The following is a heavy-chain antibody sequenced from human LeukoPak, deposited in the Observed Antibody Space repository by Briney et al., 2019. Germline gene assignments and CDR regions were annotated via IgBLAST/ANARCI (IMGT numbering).Heavy chain of an antibody. Sequence: GGSLRLSCVASGFTFTNAWMSWVRQAPGKGLEWVGRIKSKGDAETTDYAAPVKGRFFLSKDDSENTLYLQMYSLQTEDTAVYYCTTDLELTMIRGVLVSWGQGTLVTVSS. J-gene: IGHJ4*02. D-gene: IGHD3-10*01. CDR1: GFTFTNAW. CDR3: TTDLELTMIRGVLVS. V-gene: IGHV3-15*01. CDR2: IKSKGDAETT.